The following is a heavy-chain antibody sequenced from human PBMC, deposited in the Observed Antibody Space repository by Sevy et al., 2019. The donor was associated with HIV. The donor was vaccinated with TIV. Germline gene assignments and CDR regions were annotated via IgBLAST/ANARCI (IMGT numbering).Heavy chain of an antibody. V-gene: IGHV3-30*18. Sequence: GGSLRLSCTGSGFSFSYYGIHWVRQAPGKGLDWVALISHDGINEYYADSVKGRFTIARENSKNTVYLEMNRLRNEDTAIYFCANAYSGSYSHSYLYALDVWGQGTTVTVSS. CDR1: GFSFSYYG. CDR3: ANAYSGSYSHSYLYALDV. D-gene: IGHD1-26*01. J-gene: IGHJ6*02. CDR2: ISHDGINE.